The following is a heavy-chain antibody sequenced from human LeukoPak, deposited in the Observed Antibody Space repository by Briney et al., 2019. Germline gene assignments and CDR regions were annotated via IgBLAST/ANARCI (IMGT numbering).Heavy chain of an antibody. V-gene: IGHV1-2*02. CDR3: ASPGYSSGWYLYAFDI. CDR1: GYTFTGYY. Sequence: ASVKVSCKASGYTFTGYYMHWVRQAPGQGLEWMGWINPNSGGTNYAQKFQGRVTMIRDTSISTAYMELSRLRSDDTAVYYCASPGYSSGWYLYAFDIWGQGTMVTVSS. D-gene: IGHD6-19*01. CDR2: INPNSGGT. J-gene: IGHJ3*02.